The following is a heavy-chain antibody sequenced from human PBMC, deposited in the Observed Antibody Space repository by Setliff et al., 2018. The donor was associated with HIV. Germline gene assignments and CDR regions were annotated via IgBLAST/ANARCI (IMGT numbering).Heavy chain of an antibody. CDR1: GASISSNSHY. V-gene: IGHV4-39*01. CDR3: ARIVRWELVATSTFFYYYMDV. CDR2: IYYTGST. J-gene: IGHJ6*03. Sequence: PSETLSLTCTVSGASISSNSHYWAWIRQPPGKGLEYIGNIYYTGSTHHNPSLESRVATSVDTSKNQFSLKLSSVTAADTAVYYCARIVRWELVATSTFFYYYMDVWGKGTTVTVSS. D-gene: IGHD1-26*01.